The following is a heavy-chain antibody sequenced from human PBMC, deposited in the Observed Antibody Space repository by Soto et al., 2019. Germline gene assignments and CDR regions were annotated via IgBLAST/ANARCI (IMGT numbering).Heavy chain of an antibody. J-gene: IGHJ4*02. CDR2: ISGSGGST. CDR3: ANLYCSSTSCRVPFDYWGRGTQVNY. D-gene: IGHD2-2*01. V-gene: IGHV3-23*01. Sequence: ASSRVSKKKGKGLEWVSAISGSGGSTYYADSVKGRFTISRDNSKNTLYLQMNSLRAEDTAVYYCANLYCSSTSCRVPFDYWGRGTQVNYWGQGTLVTVSS. CDR1: A.